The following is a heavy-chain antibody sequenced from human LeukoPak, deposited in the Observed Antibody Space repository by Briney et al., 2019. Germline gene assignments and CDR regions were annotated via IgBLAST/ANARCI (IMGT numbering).Heavy chain of an antibody. CDR2: VYYSGST. V-gene: IGHV4-39*07. CDR3: ARESPLSIAVPGQHGRLGGDLDV. J-gene: IGHJ6*04. Sequence: SETLSLTCTVSGGSISSSSYYWGWLRQPPGKGLEWIGSVYYSGSTYYNPSLKSRVTISVDTSKNQFSLKLRSVTAADTAFYYCARESPLSIAVPGQHGRLGGDLDVWGKGTTVTVSS. D-gene: IGHD6-19*01. CDR1: GGSISSSSYY.